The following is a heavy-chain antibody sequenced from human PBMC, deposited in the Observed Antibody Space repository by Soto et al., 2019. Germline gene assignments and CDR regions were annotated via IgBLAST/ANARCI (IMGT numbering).Heavy chain of an antibody. CDR1: GYTFTSYG. J-gene: IGHJ4*02. V-gene: IGHV1-18*01. CDR3: ARGEHYDILTGYLPPFDY. Sequence: GASVKVSCKASGYTFTSYGISWVRQAPGQGLEWMGWISGYNGNTIYAQKVQGTVTMTTDTSTRTAYMELRSLTSDDTAVYYCARGEHYDILTGYLPPFDYWGQGTLVTVSS. D-gene: IGHD3-9*01. CDR2: ISGYNGNT.